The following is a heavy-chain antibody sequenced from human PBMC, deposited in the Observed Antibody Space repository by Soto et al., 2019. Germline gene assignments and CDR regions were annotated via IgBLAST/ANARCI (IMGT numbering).Heavy chain of an antibody. D-gene: IGHD6-19*01. V-gene: IGHV4-31*03. CDR3: AREKRSSGWTMKKYNWFDP. J-gene: IGHJ5*02. CDR1: GGSISSGGYY. CDR2: IYYSGST. Sequence: PSETLSLTCTVSGGSISSGGYYWSWIRQHPGKGLEWIGYIYYSGSTYYNPSLKSRVTISVDTSKNQFSLKLSSVTAADTAVYYCAREKRSSGWTMKKYNWFDPWGQGTLVTVSS.